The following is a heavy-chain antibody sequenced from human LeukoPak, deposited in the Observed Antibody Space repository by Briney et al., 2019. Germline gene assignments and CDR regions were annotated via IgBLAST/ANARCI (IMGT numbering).Heavy chain of an antibody. CDR2: IYHSGST. D-gene: IGHD3-9*01. V-gene: IGHV4-38-2*02. CDR1: GGSISSYY. J-gene: IGHJ3*02. CDR3: ARVLIGSQLSSGAFDI. Sequence: SETLSLTCTVSGGSISSYYWGWIRQPPGKGLEWIGSIYHSGSTYYNPSLKSRVTISVDTSKNQFSLKLSSVTAADTAVYYCARVLIGSQLSSGAFDIWGQGTMVTVSS.